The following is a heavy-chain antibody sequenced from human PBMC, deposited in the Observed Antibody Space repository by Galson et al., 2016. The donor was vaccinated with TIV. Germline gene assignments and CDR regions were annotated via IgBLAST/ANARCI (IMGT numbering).Heavy chain of an antibody. CDR3: SRRVHLDY. J-gene: IGHJ4*02. CDR2: IRTRGYGEST. Sequence: SLRLSCAASGFTFGDYGMSWVRQAPGKGLEWIGFIRTRGYGESTEYAASVKGRFTMSRDDSKSIAYLQMNSLKTEDTAVYYCSRRVHLDYWGPGTLVPVSS. CDR1: GFTFGDYG. V-gene: IGHV3-49*04.